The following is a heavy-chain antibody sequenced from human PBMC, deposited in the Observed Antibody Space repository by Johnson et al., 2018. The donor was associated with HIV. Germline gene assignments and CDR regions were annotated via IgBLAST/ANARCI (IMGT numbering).Heavy chain of an antibody. V-gene: IGHV3-7*01. J-gene: IGHJ3*02. Sequence: VQLVESGGGVVQPGRSLRLSCAASGFTFSSYGMHWVRQAPGKGLEWVANIKQDGSEKYYVDSVKGRFSISRDNAKNSLYLQMNSLRAEDTAVYYCAREGYYDSSGYYSIWGQGTMVTVSS. CDR2: IKQDGSEK. CDR3: AREGYYDSSGYYSI. D-gene: IGHD3-22*01. CDR1: GFTFSSYG.